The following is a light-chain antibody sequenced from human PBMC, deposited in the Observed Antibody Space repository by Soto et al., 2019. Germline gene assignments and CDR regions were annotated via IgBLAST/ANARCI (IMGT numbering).Light chain of an antibody. V-gene: IGKV1-39*01. CDR2: AAS. CDR3: QQSYSTPRT. J-gene: IGKJ1*01. Sequence: DIPMTQSPSSLSASVGARVTITCRASQSISSYLNWYQQKPGKAPKLLIYAASSLQSGVPSRFSGSGSGTDFTLTISSLQPEDFATYYCQQSYSTPRTFGQGTKVDI. CDR1: QSISSY.